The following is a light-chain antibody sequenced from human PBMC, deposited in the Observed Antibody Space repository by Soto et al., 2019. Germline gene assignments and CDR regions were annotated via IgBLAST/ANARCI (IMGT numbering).Light chain of an antibody. CDR2: DAS. CDR3: QQYGTYLWT. V-gene: IGKV1-5*01. J-gene: IGKJ1*01. CDR1: QSISSW. Sequence: DIQMTQSPSTLSASVGDRVTITCRASQSISSWLAWFQQKPGKAPKLLMYDASSLEIGVPSRFSGSGSGTELTLTIRRLQPDDFATYYCQQYGTYLWTFGQGTRVEIK.